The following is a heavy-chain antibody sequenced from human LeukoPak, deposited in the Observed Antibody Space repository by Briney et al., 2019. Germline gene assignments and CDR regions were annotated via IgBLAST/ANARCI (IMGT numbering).Heavy chain of an antibody. V-gene: IGHV4-31*03. CDR2: IYYSGST. Sequence: PSQTLSLTCTVSGGSISSGGYYWSWIRQHPGKGLEWIGYIYYSGSTYYNPSLKSRVTISVDTSKNQFSLKLSSVTAADTAVYYCARGDSGDGYNCPKEDVWGKGTTVTVSS. D-gene: IGHD5-24*01. J-gene: IGHJ6*04. CDR3: ARGDSGDGYNCPKEDV. CDR1: GGSISSGGYY.